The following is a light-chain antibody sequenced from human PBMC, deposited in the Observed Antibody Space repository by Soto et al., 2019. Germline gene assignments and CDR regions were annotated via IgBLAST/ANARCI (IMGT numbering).Light chain of an antibody. J-gene: IGKJ1*01. V-gene: IGKV3-11*01. CDR3: QQRRYWPVT. Sequence: EIVVTQSPAIVAMCPGERATLSCRASQSVSSYFAWYQQKPGQAPRLLIYDASNRATGVPARFSGSGSGTDFTLTISSLEPEDFAVYYCQQRRYWPVTFGQGTKVDIK. CDR1: QSVSSY. CDR2: DAS.